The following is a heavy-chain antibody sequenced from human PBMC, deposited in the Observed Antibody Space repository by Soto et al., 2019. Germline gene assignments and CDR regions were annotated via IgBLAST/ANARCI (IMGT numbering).Heavy chain of an antibody. CDR3: VQASSGYSSYWYFDL. J-gene: IGHJ2*01. CDR1: GFSLSTSGVG. V-gene: IGHV2-5*02. Sequence: GSGPTLVNPTQTLTLTCTFSGFSLSTSGVGVGWIRQPPGKALEWLALIYWDDDKRYSPSLKSRLTITKDTSKNQVVLTMTNMDPVDTATYYCVQASSGYSSYWYFDLWGRGTLVTVSS. D-gene: IGHD3-22*01. CDR2: IYWDDDK.